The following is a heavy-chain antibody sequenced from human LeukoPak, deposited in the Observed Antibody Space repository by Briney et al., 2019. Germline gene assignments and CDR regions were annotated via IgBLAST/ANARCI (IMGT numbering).Heavy chain of an antibody. V-gene: IGHV4-59*01. D-gene: IGHD1-1*01. CDR3: ARGQLDRTFDY. Sequence: SETLSLTCTVSGGSINSYYWSWIRQPPGKGLEWIGYIYYSGSTNYNPSLKSRVTISVDTSKNQFSLKLSSVTAADTAVYYCARGQLDRTFDYWGQGTLVTVSS. CDR2: IYYSGST. J-gene: IGHJ4*02. CDR1: GGSINSYY.